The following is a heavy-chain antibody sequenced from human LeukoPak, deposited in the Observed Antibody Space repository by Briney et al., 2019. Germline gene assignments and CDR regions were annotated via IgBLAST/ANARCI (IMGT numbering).Heavy chain of an antibody. CDR3: AKNPGSRPRYGMDV. Sequence: GGSLRLSCAASGFTFSSHWMSWVRQAPGKGLEWVSAISGSGGSTYYADSVKGRFTISRDNSKNTLYLQMNSLRAEDTAVYYCAKNPGSRPRYGMDVWGQGTTVTVSS. V-gene: IGHV3-23*01. D-gene: IGHD3-10*01. CDR2: ISGSGGST. J-gene: IGHJ6*02. CDR1: GFTFSSHW.